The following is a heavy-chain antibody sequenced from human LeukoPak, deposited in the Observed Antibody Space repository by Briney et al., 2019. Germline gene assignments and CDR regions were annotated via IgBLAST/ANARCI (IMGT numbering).Heavy chain of an antibody. CDR2: INPNSGGT. CDR1: GYTFTGYY. D-gene: IGHD3-22*01. CDR3: ARVVYYDYYYGMDV. V-gene: IGHV1-2*02. Sequence: ASVKVSCKASGYTFTGYYMHWVRQAPGQGLEWMGWINPNSGGTNYAQKFQGRVTMTRDTSISTAYMELSRLRSDDTAVYYCARVVYYDYYYGMDVWGQGTTVTLSS. J-gene: IGHJ6*02.